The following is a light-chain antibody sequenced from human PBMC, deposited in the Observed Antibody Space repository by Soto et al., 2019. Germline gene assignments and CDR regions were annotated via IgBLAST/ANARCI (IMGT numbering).Light chain of an antibody. V-gene: IGKV3-11*01. J-gene: IGKJ1*01. CDR2: DAS. Sequence: EIVLTQSPATLSLSPGERATISCRASQSVSSYLAWYQQKPGQAPRLLIYDASNRTTGIPARFSGSGSGTDFTLTISSLEPEDFAVYYCQQRSNWPPIFGQGTKV. CDR3: QQRSNWPPI. CDR1: QSVSSY.